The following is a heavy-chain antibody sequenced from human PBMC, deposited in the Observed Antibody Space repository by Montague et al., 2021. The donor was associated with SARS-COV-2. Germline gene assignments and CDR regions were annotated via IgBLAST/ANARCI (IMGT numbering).Heavy chain of an antibody. CDR1: GFTFGDYA. V-gene: IGHV3-49*04. CDR2: IRSKAYGGTT. D-gene: IGHD3-3*01. J-gene: IGHJ4*02. Sequence: FLRLSCAASGFTFGDYAMSWVRQAPGKGLEWVGFIRSKAYGGTTEYAASVKGRFTISRDDSKSIAYLQMNSLKTEDTAVYYCTRDNFWAGYFDYWGQGTLVTVSS. CDR3: TRDNFWAGYFDY.